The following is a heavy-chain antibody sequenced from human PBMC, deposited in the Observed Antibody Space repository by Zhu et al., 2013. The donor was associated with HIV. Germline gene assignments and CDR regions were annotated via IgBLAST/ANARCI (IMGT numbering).Heavy chain of an antibody. J-gene: IGHJ6*02. CDR2: IIPIFGSA. V-gene: IGHV1-69*01. Sequence: QVQLVQSGAEVKKPGSSVKVSCKASGGTFSNYTITWVRQAPGQGPEWMGGIIPIFGSANYAQRFQGRVTITADESTRTAYMELSSLRSEDTAVYYCARVERGSSGLPDYYYYYGMDVWGQGTTVTVSS. CDR1: GGTFSNYT. D-gene: IGHD6-13*01. CDR3: ARVERGSSGLPDYYYYYGMDV.